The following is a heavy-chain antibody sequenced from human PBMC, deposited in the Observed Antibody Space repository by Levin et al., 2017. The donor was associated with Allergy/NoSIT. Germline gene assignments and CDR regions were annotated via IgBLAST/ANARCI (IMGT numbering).Heavy chain of an antibody. Sequence: SLKISCAASGFTVEDHAMHWVRQTPGKGLEWVSDITWNSGRIDYADSVKGRFTISKDNAKNSLYLQMNSLRADDTALYYCARSRPGTDAFDIWGLGTMVTVSS. CDR1: GFTVEDHA. CDR3: ARSRPGTDAFDI. D-gene: IGHD1-14*01. J-gene: IGHJ3*02. CDR2: ITWNSGRI. V-gene: IGHV3-9*01.